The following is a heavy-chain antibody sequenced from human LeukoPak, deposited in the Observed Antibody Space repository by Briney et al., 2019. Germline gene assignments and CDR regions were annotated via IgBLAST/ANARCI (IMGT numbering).Heavy chain of an antibody. D-gene: IGHD3-10*01. Sequence: ASVKVSCKASGYTFTSYDISWLRQATGQGPEWMGWMNPNSGNTGYAEKFQGRVTMTRDTSISTAYMELSSLRSEDTALYYCARITSKDDDYWGQGTLVTVSS. J-gene: IGHJ4*02. V-gene: IGHV1-8*01. CDR2: MNPNSGNT. CDR1: GYTFTSYD. CDR3: ARITSKDDDY.